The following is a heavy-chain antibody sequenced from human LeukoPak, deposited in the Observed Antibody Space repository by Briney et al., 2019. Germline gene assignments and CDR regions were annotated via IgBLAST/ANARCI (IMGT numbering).Heavy chain of an antibody. CDR2: IDTSGST. Sequence: KPSETLSLTCTVSGGSISSYYWSWIRQPAGKGLEWIGRIDTSGSTNYNPPLKSRVTMSVDTSKNQFSLKLSSVTAADTAVYYCARVGSLSRGRNWFDPWGQGTLVTVSS. CDR3: ARVGSLSRGRNWFDP. CDR1: GGSISSYY. V-gene: IGHV4-4*07. J-gene: IGHJ5*02. D-gene: IGHD6-13*01.